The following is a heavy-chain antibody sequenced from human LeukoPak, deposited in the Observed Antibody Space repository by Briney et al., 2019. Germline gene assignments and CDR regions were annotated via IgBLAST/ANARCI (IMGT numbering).Heavy chain of an antibody. CDR2: ISSDGSST. J-gene: IGHJ5*02. CDR3: ARERLDGNWIDP. Sequence: GSLRLSCAASGFRFSYNAMHWVRQAPGKGLEYVAAISSDGSSTYYANSVKGRFTISRDNSKNTLYLQMGSLRDEDMAVYYCARERLDGNWIDPWGQGTLVIVSS. CDR1: GFRFSYNA. D-gene: IGHD6-19*01. V-gene: IGHV3-64*01.